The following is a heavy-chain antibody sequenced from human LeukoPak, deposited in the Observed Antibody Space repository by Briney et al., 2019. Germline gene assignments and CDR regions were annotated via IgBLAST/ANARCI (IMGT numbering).Heavy chain of an antibody. V-gene: IGHV5-51*01. CDR2: IYPGDSDT. CDR1: GYSFTSYW. D-gene: IGHD5-18*01. Sequence: GESLKISCKGSGYSFTSYWIGWVRQMPGKGLEWMGIIYPGDSDTRYSPSFQGQVTISADTSISTAYLQWSSLKASDTAMYYCARQTPVDTAMVTSMDYWGQGTLVTVSS. J-gene: IGHJ4*02. CDR3: ARQTPVDTAMVTSMDY.